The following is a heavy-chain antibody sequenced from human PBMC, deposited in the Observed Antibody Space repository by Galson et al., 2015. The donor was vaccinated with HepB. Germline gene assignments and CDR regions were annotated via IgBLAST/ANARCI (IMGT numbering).Heavy chain of an antibody. CDR2: ISRSSTYI. J-gene: IGHJ4*02. D-gene: IGHD6-6*01. Sequence: SLRLSCAASGLSFSNYSMYWVRQAPGRGQEWLSSISRSSTYIYDADSVKGRFTISRDNAKNSLYLQMSSLRAEDTAIYYCGSGLSTSFIDYWGQGILVTVSS. V-gene: IGHV3-21*01. CDR3: GSGLSTSFIDY. CDR1: GLSFSNYS.